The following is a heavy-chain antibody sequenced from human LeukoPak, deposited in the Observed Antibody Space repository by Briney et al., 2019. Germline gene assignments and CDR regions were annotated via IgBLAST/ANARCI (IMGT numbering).Heavy chain of an antibody. J-gene: IGHJ6*02. CDR1: GGSISSGGYY. Sequence: PSETLSLNCTVSGGSISSGGYYWRWIRQHPGKGLEWIGYIYYSGSTYYNPSLKSRVTISVDTSKNQFSLKLSSVTAADTAVYYCARDDCGGDCYSGLSYYGMDVWGQGTTVTVSS. CDR3: ARDDCGGDCYSGLSYYGMDV. V-gene: IGHV4-31*03. CDR2: IYYSGST. D-gene: IGHD2-21*02.